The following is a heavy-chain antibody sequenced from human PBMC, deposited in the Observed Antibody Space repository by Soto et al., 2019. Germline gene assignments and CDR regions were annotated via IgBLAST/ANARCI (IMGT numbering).Heavy chain of an antibody. CDR2: ISGSGVTT. CDR1: GFTFSSSA. J-gene: IGHJ4*02. V-gene: IGHV3-23*01. CDR3: AKMAYFGDPPGGDS. D-gene: IGHD3-10*01. Sequence: EVQLLESGGGLVQPGGSLRLSCAVSGFTFSSSAMSWVRQAPGKGLEWVSIISGSGVTTYYADSVEGRFTISRDNSKNTLHLQMNSLGAEDTAVYYCAKMAYFGDPPGGDSWGQGTLVTVSS.